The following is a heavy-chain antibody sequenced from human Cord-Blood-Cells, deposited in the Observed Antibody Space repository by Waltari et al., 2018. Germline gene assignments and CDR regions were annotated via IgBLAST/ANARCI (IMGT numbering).Heavy chain of an antibody. CDR2: IKQDGSEK. V-gene: IGHV3-7*01. CDR3: AGGGDLDY. Sequence: EVQLVESGGGWVQLGGSLGLPCAASGFPFSSYWMSWVRQAPGKGLEWVANIKQDGSEKYYVDSVKGRFTISRDNAKNSLYLQMNSLRAEDTAVYYCAGGGDLDYWGQGTLVTVSS. D-gene: IGHD2-21*01. CDR1: GFPFSSYW. J-gene: IGHJ4*02.